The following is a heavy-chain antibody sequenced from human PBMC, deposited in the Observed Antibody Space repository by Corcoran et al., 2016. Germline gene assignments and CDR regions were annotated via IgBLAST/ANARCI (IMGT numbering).Heavy chain of an antibody. Sequence: QVPVQESGPGLVKPSETLSLTCNVSGGAISGSRYYWGWIRQPPGKGLGGIGSVFYTGSTFCSPALKSRVTISVDTSKNQFSLKLTSVTAADTAVYYCARAVYGGGPFDYWGQGTLVTVSS. CDR3: ARAVYGGGPFDY. J-gene: IGHJ4*02. D-gene: IGHD2-15*01. CDR2: VFYTGST. V-gene: IGHV4-39*07. CDR1: GGAISGSRYY.